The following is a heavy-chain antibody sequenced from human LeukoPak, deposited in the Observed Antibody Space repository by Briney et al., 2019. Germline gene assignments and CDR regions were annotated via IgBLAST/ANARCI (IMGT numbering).Heavy chain of an antibody. V-gene: IGHV4-34*01. Sequence: PSETLSLTCTVYGGSFSGYYWSWIRQPPGKGLEWIGEINHSGSTNYNPSLKSRVTISVDTSKNQFSLNLSSVTAADTAVYYCARRTCGGDCYSFDYWGQGTLVTVSS. CDR2: INHSGST. CDR3: ARRTCGGDCYSFDY. D-gene: IGHD2-21*02. J-gene: IGHJ4*02. CDR1: GGSFSGYY.